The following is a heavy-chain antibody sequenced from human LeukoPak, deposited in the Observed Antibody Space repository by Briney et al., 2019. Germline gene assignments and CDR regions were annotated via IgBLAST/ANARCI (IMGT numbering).Heavy chain of an antibody. CDR3: ARHATGPGIYNY. J-gene: IGHJ4*02. Sequence: PSETLSLTCTVSGGPISSYYWSWIRQPPGKGLEWIGYIYYSGSTNYNPSLKSRVTISVDTSKNQFSLKLSSVTAADTAVYYCARHATGPGIYNYWGQGTLVTVSS. CDR1: GGPISSYY. CDR2: IYYSGST. V-gene: IGHV4-59*08. D-gene: IGHD3-10*01.